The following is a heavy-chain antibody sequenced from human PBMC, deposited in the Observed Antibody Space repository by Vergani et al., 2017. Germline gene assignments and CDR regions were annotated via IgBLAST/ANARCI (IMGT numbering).Heavy chain of an antibody. D-gene: IGHD3-22*01. J-gene: IGHJ4*02. CDR3: ARGVSDYYDSSGYYGY. CDR2: IYYSGST. V-gene: IGHV4-59*01. Sequence: QVQLQESGPGLVKPSETLSLTCTVSGGPISSYYWSWIRQPPGKGLEWIGYIYYSGSTNYNPSLKSRVTISVDTSKNQFSLKLSPVTAADAAVYYCARGVSDYYDSSGYYGYWGQGTLVTVSS. CDR1: GGPISSYY.